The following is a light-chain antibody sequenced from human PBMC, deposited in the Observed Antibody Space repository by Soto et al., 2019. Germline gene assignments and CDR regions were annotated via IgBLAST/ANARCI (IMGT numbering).Light chain of an antibody. CDR3: TSYTSGSTVV. CDR2: EVS. J-gene: IGLJ2*01. V-gene: IGLV2-14*01. Sequence: QSVLTQPASVSGSPGQSITISCTGSSSDVGGYNFVSWYQQHPGKAPKLMIYEVSYRPSGVSNRFSGSKSGNTASLIISGLQAEDEADYYCTSYTSGSTVVFGGGTKLTVL. CDR1: SSDVGGYNF.